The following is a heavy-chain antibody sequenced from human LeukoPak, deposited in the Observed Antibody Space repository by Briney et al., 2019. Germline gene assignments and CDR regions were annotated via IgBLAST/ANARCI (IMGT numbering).Heavy chain of an antibody. V-gene: IGHV5-51*01. CDR3: VRQGLQSGTYPAY. Sequence: ESLKISCKASGYTFNNYWIGWVRQMPGRGLEWMGMLYPDGSATTYHPSFEGRVTISADKSVTTAYLEWNSLKASDTALYYCVRQGLQSGTYPAYWGPGTLVTVSS. D-gene: IGHD1-26*01. CDR1: GYTFNNYW. J-gene: IGHJ4*02. CDR2: LYPDGSAT.